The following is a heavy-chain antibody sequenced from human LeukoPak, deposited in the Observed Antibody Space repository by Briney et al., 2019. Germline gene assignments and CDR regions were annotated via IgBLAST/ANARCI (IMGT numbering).Heavy chain of an antibody. J-gene: IGHJ3*02. CDR3: AYTAMADDAFDI. D-gene: IGHD5-18*01. CDR1: GYTFTSYY. V-gene: IGHV1-46*03. CDR2: INPSGGST. Sequence: ASVKVSCKASGYTFTSYYMHWVRQAPGQGLEWMGIINPSGGSTSYAQKFQGRVTMTRDTSTSTVYMELSSLRSEDTAVYYCAYTAMADDAFDIWGRGTMVTVSS.